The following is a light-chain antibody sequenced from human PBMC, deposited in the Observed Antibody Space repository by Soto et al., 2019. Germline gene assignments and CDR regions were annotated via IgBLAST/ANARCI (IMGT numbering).Light chain of an antibody. V-gene: IGKV3-20*01. CDR3: QHYGTSPLT. Sequence: EIVLTQSPGTLSLSPGERATLSCRASQSDGSNYLAWYQQKPGQAPRLLIFGASSRATGIPDRFSGSGSGTDFILTISRLEPEDFAVYYCQHYGTSPLTCGGGTKVEIK. CDR2: GAS. CDR1: QSDGSNY. J-gene: IGKJ4*01.